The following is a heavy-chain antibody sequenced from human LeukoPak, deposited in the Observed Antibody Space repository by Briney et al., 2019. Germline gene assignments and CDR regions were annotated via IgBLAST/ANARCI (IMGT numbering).Heavy chain of an antibody. CDR1: GFTFSSYG. CDR3: AKGIYSSGWSYFDY. J-gene: IGHJ4*01. D-gene: IGHD6-19*01. CDR2: LSGSGITT. V-gene: IGHV3-23*01. Sequence: RSGRSLRLSCAASGFTFSSYGMHWVRQAPGKGLEWVSTLSGSGITTYYADSVKGRFTISRDNSKNTLYLQMNSLRAEDTAVYYCAKGIYSSGWSYFDYWGHGTLVTVSS.